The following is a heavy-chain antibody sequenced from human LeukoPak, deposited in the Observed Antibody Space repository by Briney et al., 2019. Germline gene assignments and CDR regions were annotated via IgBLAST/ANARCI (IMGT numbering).Heavy chain of an antibody. CDR2: IYYSGST. V-gene: IGHV4-59*01. J-gene: IGHJ4*02. Sequence: SETLSLTCTVSGGSISSYYWSWIRQPPGKGLEWIGYIYYSGSTNYNPSLKSRVTISVDTSKNPFSLKLSSVTAADTAVYYCAGAYYYGSGSFYFDYWGQGTLVTVSS. D-gene: IGHD3-10*01. CDR3: AGAYYYGSGSFYFDY. CDR1: GGSISSYY.